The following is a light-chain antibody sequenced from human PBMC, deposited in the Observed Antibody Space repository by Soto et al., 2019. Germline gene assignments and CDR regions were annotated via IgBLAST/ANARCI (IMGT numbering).Light chain of an antibody. CDR2: DVS. V-gene: IGLV2-14*03. CDR3: SSYTSDSFYV. Sequence: QSALTQPASVSGSPGQSIAISCPGASSDVGGYNYVSWYQQHPGKAPKLMIYDVSNRPSGVSDRFSGSKSGNTASLTISGLQAEDEADYYCSSYTSDSFYVFGTGTKVTVL. CDR1: SSDVGGYNY. J-gene: IGLJ1*01.